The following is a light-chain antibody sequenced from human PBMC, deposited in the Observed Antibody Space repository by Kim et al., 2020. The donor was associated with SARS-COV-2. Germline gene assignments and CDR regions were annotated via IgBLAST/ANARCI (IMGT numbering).Light chain of an antibody. CDR1: QSIRND. CDR2: VAS. Sequence: ASLGDRVTITFRASQSIRNDLIWYQHKPGKAPKLLIYVASTLQSGVPSRFSGGGSGTDFTLTISSLQPEDSATYYCLQDSNYPRTFGQGTRVEIK. CDR3: LQDSNYPRT. V-gene: IGKV1-6*01. J-gene: IGKJ1*01.